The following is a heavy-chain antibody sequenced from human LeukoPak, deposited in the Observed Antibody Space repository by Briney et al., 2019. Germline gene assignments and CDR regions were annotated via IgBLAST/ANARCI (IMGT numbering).Heavy chain of an antibody. V-gene: IGHV3-9*01. Sequence: PGGSLRLSCAASGFSFDDYAMHWVRQAPGKGLEWVSGISWNSGSLGYADSVKGRFSISRDNAKNSLYQQMNSLRAEDTALYYCAKDIGSSAWCKGFDYWGQGTLVTVSS. D-gene: IGHD6-19*01. CDR1: GFSFDDYA. CDR2: ISWNSGSL. J-gene: IGHJ4*02. CDR3: AKDIGSSAWCKGFDY.